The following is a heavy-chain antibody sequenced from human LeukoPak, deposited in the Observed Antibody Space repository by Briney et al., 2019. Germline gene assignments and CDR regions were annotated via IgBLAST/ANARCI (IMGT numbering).Heavy chain of an antibody. J-gene: IGHJ4*02. V-gene: IGHV3-53*01. CDR3: ARGRGSDY. CDR2: IYSAGNT. Sequence: PGGSLRLCCAASGFTVSSHYMSWVRQAPGKGLEWVSVIYSAGNTYADYADSVKGRFTISRDSSKNAMYLQMNSLRAEDTAVYYCARGRGSDYWGQGTLVTVSS. CDR1: GFTVSSHY.